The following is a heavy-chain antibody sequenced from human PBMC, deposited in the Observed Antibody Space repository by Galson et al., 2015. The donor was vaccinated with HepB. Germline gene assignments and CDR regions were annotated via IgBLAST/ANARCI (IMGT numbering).Heavy chain of an antibody. CDR1: GGTFSSYT. V-gene: IGHV1-18*01. J-gene: IGHJ5*02. D-gene: IGHD6-13*01. Sequence: SVKVSCKASGGTFSSYTISWVRQAPGQGLEWMGWISAYNGNTNYAQKLQGRVTMTTDTSTSTAYMELRSLRSDDTAVYYCARRPHSSSWYSWFDPWGQGTLVTVSS. CDR2: ISAYNGNT. CDR3: ARRPHSSSWYSWFDP.